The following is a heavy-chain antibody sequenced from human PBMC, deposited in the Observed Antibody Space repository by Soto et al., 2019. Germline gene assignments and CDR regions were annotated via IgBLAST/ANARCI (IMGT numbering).Heavy chain of an antibody. V-gene: IGHV3-33*01. CDR1: GFTFSSSG. CDR3: ASSGPGDLTARVNFFYYGLDV. Sequence: GGSLRLSCAASGFTFSSSGMHWVRQAPGKGLEWVAVIWWDGSYKYYEDSVKGRFTISRDNSQNTLYLQMNSLRVADTAVYYCASSGPGDLTARVNFFYYGLDVWGQGTAVTVS. CDR2: IWWDGSYK. J-gene: IGHJ6*02. D-gene: IGHD5-18*01.